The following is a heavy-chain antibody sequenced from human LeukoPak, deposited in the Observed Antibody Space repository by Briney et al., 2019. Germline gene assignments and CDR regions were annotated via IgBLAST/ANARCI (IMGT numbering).Heavy chain of an antibody. CDR1: GFTFGDYA. J-gene: IGHJ3*02. V-gene: IGHV3-49*03. D-gene: IGHD5-24*01. Sequence: GRSLRLSCTASGFTFGDYAMSWFRQAPGKGLEWVGFIRSKAYGGTTEYAASVKGRFTISRDDSKSIAYLQMNSLKTEDTAVYYCTREPPRVEMATIMALWHAFDIWGQGTMVTVSS. CDR3: TREPPRVEMATIMALWHAFDI. CDR2: IRSKAYGGTT.